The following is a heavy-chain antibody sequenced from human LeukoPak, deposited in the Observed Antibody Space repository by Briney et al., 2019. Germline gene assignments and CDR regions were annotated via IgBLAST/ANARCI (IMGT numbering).Heavy chain of an antibody. CDR3: TRDIVVVVAARYYYYYYMDV. CDR1: GFTFGDYA. V-gene: IGHV3-49*04. CDR2: IRSKVYGGTT. J-gene: IGHJ6*03. D-gene: IGHD2-15*01. Sequence: GGSLRLSCTASGFTFGDYAMSWVRQAPGKGREWVGFIRSKVYGGTTEYAVSVKGRFTISRDDSKSIAYLQMNSLKTEDTAVYYCTRDIVVVVAARYYYYYYMDVWGKGTTVTISS.